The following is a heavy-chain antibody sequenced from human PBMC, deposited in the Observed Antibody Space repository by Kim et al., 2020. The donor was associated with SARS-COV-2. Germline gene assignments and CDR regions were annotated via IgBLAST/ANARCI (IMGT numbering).Heavy chain of an antibody. D-gene: IGHD6-13*01. CDR2: ISSTGPNT. CDR1: GFTFSSYA. Sequence: GGSLRLSCAASGFTFSSYAMSWVRQAPGQRLEWVSSISSTGPNTYYADSVKGRFTISRDNSHNTLFLQMSSLRAEDTALYYCAKIAAYSSSDKGHWGQGTLVTVSS. CDR3: AKIAAYSSSDKGH. J-gene: IGHJ4*02. V-gene: IGHV3-23*01.